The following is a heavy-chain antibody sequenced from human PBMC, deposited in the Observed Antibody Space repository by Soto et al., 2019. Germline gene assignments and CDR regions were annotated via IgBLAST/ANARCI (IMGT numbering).Heavy chain of an antibody. J-gene: IGHJ4*01. CDR3: ARDRGYSSSSLSFAY. CDR2: ISSSSSYT. Sequence: QVQLVESGGGLVKPGGSLRLSCAASGFTFSDYYMSWIRQAPGKGLEWVSYISSSSSYTNYADSVKGRFTISRDNAKNSWYLQMTSLGAGDTVVYYCARDRGYSSSSLSFAYGGQEPWSPSPQ. CDR1: GFTFSDYY. V-gene: IGHV3-11*06. D-gene: IGHD6-6*01.